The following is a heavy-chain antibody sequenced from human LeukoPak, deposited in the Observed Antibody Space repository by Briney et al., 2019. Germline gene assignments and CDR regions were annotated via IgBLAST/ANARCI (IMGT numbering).Heavy chain of an antibody. CDR1: GYTFTSYY. J-gene: IGHJ3*02. CDR2: INSSGGST. D-gene: IGHD2-15*01. CDR3: ARYCSGGSCYWKNAFDI. Sequence: GASVKVSCKASGYTFTSYYMHWVRQAPGQGLEWMGIINSSGGSTSYAQKFQGRVTMTRDTSTSTVYMELSSLRSEDTAVYYCARYCSGGSCYWKNAFDIWGQGTMVTVSS. V-gene: IGHV1-46*03.